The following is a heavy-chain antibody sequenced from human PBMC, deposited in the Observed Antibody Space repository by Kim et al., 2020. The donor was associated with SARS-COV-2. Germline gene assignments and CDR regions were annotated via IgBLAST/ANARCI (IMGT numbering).Heavy chain of an antibody. CDR1: GGSFSGYY. J-gene: IGHJ4*02. D-gene: IGHD1-26*01. CDR3: ARAGKGGSYYDLGY. CDR2: INHSGST. Sequence: SETLSLTCAVYGGSFSGYYWSWIRQPPGKGLEWIGEINHSGSTNYNPSLKSRVTISVDTSKNQFSLKLSSVTAADTAVYYCARAGKGGSYYDLGYWGQGTLVTVSS. V-gene: IGHV4-34*01.